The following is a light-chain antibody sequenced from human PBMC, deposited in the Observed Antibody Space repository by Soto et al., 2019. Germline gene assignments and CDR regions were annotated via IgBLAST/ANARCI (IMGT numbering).Light chain of an antibody. J-gene: IGKJ1*01. CDR1: QSVSSSY. V-gene: IGKV3D-20*02. Sequence: EIVMKQSPATLSVSPGERATLSCRASQSVSSSYLAWYQQKPGQAPRLLIYGASSRATDIPARFSGSGSGTDFTLTISNLEPEDFAVYYCQQHSHWPPWTFGQGTKVDI. CDR2: GAS. CDR3: QQHSHWPPWT.